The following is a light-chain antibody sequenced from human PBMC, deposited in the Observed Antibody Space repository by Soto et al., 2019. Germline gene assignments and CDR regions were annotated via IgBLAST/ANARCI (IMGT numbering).Light chain of an antibody. CDR2: AAS. CDR3: QQIYSTPLT. Sequence: DIQMTQSPSSLSASVGDRVTITSRASQSLSSYLNWYQQKPGKAPNLLIYAASSLQSGVPSRFSGSGSGTDFTLTINSLQPEDFATYYCQQIYSTPLTFGGGTKVEI. J-gene: IGKJ4*01. CDR1: QSLSSY. V-gene: IGKV1-39*01.